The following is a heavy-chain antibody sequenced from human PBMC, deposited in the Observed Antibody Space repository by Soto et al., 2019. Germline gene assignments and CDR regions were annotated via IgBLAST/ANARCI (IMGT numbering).Heavy chain of an antibody. D-gene: IGHD1-26*01. J-gene: IGHJ3*02. CDR1: GFTFDDYA. CDR3: AKDTTWDPIIIDI. Sequence: ESGGGLVQPGRSLRLSCAASGFTFDDYAMHWVRQAPGKGLEWVSGISWNSGSIGYADSVKGRFTISRDNAKNSLYLQMNSLRAEDTALYYCAKDTTWDPIIIDIWGQGTMVTVSS. V-gene: IGHV3-9*01. CDR2: ISWNSGSI.